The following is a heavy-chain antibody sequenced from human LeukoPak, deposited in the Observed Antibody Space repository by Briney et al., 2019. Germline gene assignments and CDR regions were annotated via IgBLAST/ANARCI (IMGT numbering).Heavy chain of an antibody. Sequence: GGSLRLSCAASGFTFRSYDMLGVRQATERGVEWVSAIGTAGDTYYPGSVKGRFTISRENAKNSLYLQMNSLRAGDTAVYYCARGVRGWFDAWGEGNLVTVSS. CDR2: IGTAGDT. D-gene: IGHD3-10*01. CDR1: GFTFRSYD. V-gene: IGHV3-13*01. CDR3: ARGVRGWFDA. J-gene: IGHJ5*02.